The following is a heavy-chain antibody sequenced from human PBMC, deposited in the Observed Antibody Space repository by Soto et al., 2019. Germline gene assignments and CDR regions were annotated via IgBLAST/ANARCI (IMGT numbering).Heavy chain of an antibody. J-gene: IGHJ6*02. CDR3: ARVSWEYCSSTSCYETSYYYGMDV. CDR2: INAGNGNT. V-gene: IGHV1-3*01. D-gene: IGHD2-2*01. CDR1: GYTFTSYA. Sequence: ASVKVSCKASGYTFTSYAMHWVRQAPGQRLEWMGWINAGNGNTKYSQKFQGRVTITRDTSASTAYMELSSLRSEDTAVYYCARVSWEYCSSTSCYETSYYYGMDVWGQGTTVTV.